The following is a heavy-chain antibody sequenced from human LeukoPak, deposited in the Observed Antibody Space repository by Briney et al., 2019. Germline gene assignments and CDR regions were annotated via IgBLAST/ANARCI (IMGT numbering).Heavy chain of an antibody. Sequence: GASVKVSCKASGYTFTSYGISWVRQAPGQGLEWMGWISAYNGNTNYAQKLQGRVTMTTDTSISTAYMELSSLRSEDTAVYYCAATMVRGVITFDYWGQRTLVTVSS. CDR1: GYTFTSYG. V-gene: IGHV1-18*01. CDR2: ISAYNGNT. CDR3: AATMVRGVITFDY. J-gene: IGHJ4*02. D-gene: IGHD3-10*01.